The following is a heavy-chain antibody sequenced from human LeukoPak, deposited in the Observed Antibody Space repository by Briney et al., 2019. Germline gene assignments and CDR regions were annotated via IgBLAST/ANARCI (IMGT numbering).Heavy chain of an antibody. D-gene: IGHD3-22*01. CDR2: IKSDGST. CDR3: ARAPSEIGGYYPEYFRH. Sequence: GGSLRLSCAASGFTFSSYWMHWVRQAPGKGLVWVSRIKSDGSTNYADSVRGRFTISRNNAKNTVSLQMNSLRAEDTGVYYCARAPSEIGGYYPEYFRHWGQGTLVTVSS. CDR1: GFTFSSYW. J-gene: IGHJ1*01. V-gene: IGHV3-74*01.